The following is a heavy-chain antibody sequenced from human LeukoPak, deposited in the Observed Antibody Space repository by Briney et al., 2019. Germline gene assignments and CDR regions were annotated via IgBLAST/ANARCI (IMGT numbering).Heavy chain of an antibody. V-gene: IGHV4-4*07. CDR1: GGSISSYY. D-gene: IGHD1-26*01. CDR2: IYTGGST. Sequence: RPSETLSLTCTVSGGSISSYYWSWIRQPAGKGLEWIGRIYTGGSTNYNPSLKSRVTMSVDSSNNQFSLKLSSVTAADTAVYYCARENAGSYREFDYWGQGTLVTVSS. CDR3: ARENAGSYREFDY. J-gene: IGHJ4*02.